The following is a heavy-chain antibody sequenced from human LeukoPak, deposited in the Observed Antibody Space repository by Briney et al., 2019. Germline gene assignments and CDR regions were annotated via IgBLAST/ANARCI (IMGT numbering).Heavy chain of an antibody. Sequence: ASVKVSCKASGYTFTSYGISWVRQAPGQGLEWMGWISAYNGNTNYAQKFQGRVTMTRVTSISTAYMELSRLRSDDTAVYYCARDREYGSGSTYYYYYYMDVWGKGTTVTISS. J-gene: IGHJ6*03. D-gene: IGHD3-10*01. CDR1: GYTFTSYG. CDR3: ARDREYGSGSTYYYYYYMDV. V-gene: IGHV1-18*01. CDR2: ISAYNGNT.